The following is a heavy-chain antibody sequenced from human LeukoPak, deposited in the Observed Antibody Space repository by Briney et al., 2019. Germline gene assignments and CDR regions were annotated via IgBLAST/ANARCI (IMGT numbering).Heavy chain of an antibody. D-gene: IGHD2-8*02. CDR1: GFTFTTSA. CDR3: AAVPNANAWYWDNAFDI. J-gene: IGHJ3*02. CDR2: IDVGSGNT. Sequence: SVKVSCKASGFTFTTSAVQWVRQARGQRLDWIGRIDVGSGNTDHVQKFQGRLTITRDISTSTAYMEWSSLTSDDTAVYYCAAVPNANAWYWDNAFDIWGQGTMVTVSS. V-gene: IGHV1-58*01.